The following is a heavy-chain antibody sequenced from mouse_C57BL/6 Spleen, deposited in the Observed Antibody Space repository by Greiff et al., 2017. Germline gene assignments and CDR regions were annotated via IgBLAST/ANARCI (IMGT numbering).Heavy chain of an antibody. CDR2: IYPGDGDT. CDR3: ARSWAFYFDY. V-gene: IGHV1-80*01. CDR1: GYAFSSYW. J-gene: IGHJ2*02. Sequence: VKLQESGAELVKPGASVKISCKASGYAFSSYWMNWVKQRPGKGLEWIGQIYPGDGDTNYNGKFKGKATLTADKSSSTAYMQLSSLTSEDSAVYFCARSWAFYFDYWGQGTSLTVSS.